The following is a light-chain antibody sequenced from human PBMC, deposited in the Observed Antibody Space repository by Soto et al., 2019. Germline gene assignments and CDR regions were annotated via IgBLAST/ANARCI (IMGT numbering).Light chain of an antibody. CDR3: QTWGSGIQV. V-gene: IGLV4-69*01. CDR2: VNNDGTH. CDR1: SRHSTYA. Sequence: QPVLTQSPSASASPGASVKLTCTLSSRHSTYAIAWHQHQADRGPRFLMKVNNDGTHIKGDGIPYRFSGSSSGAERYLTISSLQSEDEVDYYCQTWGSGIQVFGGGTKLTVL. J-gene: IGLJ2*01.